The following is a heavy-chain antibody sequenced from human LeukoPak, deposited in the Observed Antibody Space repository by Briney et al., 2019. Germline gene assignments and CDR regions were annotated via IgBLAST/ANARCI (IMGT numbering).Heavy chain of an antibody. CDR2: ISGSGGST. J-gene: IGHJ4*02. CDR1: GFTFSSYT. Sequence: GGSLRLSCAASGFTFSSYTMSWVRQAPGKGLEWVSAISGSGGSTYYADSVKGRFTISRDNSKNTLYLQMNSLRAEDTAVYYCASPDIVVVPAAMENWGQGTLVTVSS. CDR3: ASPDIVVVPAAMEN. D-gene: IGHD2-2*01. V-gene: IGHV3-23*01.